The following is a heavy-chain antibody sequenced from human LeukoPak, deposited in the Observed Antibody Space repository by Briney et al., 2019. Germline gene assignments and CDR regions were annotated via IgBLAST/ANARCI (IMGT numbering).Heavy chain of an antibody. J-gene: IGHJ4*02. CDR1: GFTFSTYA. V-gene: IGHV3-23*01. CDR2: ISGSGGST. Sequence: GGSLRLSCAASGFTFSTYAMSWVRQAPGKGLEWLSAISGSGGSTNYADSVKGRFTISRDNSKNTLYLQMNSLRADDTAVYFCAKENGYNYYFDYWGQGTLVTVSS. D-gene: IGHD5-24*01. CDR3: AKENGYNYYFDY.